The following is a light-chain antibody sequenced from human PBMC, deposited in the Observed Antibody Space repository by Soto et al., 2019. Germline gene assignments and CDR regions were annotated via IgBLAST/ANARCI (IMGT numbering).Light chain of an antibody. CDR1: QGISNY. Sequence: DIQLTQSPSFLSASVRDRVTITCRASQGISNYLAWYHQKPGTAPKRLIYSASTLQSGDPSRFSGSGSGTEFTLTISSLQPEDFATYHCQQFNSYPFTFGGGTKVEIK. J-gene: IGKJ4*01. CDR2: SAS. V-gene: IGKV1-9*01. CDR3: QQFNSYPFT.